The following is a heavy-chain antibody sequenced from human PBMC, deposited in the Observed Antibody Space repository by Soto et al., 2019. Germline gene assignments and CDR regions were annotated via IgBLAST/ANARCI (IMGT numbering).Heavy chain of an antibody. V-gene: IGHV1-69*02. CDR3: ASSIGPSGKYYFDY. CDR1: GGTFSSYT. Sequence: SVKVSCKASGGTFSSYTISWVRQAPGQGLEWMGRIIPILGIANYAQKFQGRVTITADKSTSTAYMELSSLRSEDTAVYYCASSIGPSGKYYFDYWGQGTLGTVSS. J-gene: IGHJ4*02. CDR2: IIPILGIA.